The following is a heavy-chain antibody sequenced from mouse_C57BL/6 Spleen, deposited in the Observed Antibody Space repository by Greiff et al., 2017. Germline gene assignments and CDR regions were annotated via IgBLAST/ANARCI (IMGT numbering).Heavy chain of an antibody. V-gene: IGHV1-76*01. Sequence: VQLKESGAELVRPGASVKLSCKASGYTFTDYYINWVKQRPGQGLEWIARIYPGSGNTYYNEKFKGKATLTAEKSSSTAYMQLSSLTSEDSAVYFCARGAGEYFDYWGQGTTLTVSS. CDR3: ARGAGEYFDY. J-gene: IGHJ2*01. CDR1: GYTFTDYY. CDR2: IYPGSGNT. D-gene: IGHD4-1*01.